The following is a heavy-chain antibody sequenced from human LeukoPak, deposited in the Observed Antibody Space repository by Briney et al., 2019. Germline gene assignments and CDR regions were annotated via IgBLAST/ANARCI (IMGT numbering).Heavy chain of an antibody. CDR3: ARGPDYYGDYISWFPDAFHI. CDR1: GGSFSGFY. Sequence: PSETLSLTCAVYGGSFSGFYWSWIRHVPGKGLEWIGEIKYDGTTNYNPSLTSRVTMSIDKATNQFHLKVTSLTAADTAVYYCARGPDYYGDYISWFPDAFHIWGQGTLVSVSP. V-gene: IGHV4-34*01. D-gene: IGHD4-17*01. CDR2: IKYDGTT. J-gene: IGHJ3*02.